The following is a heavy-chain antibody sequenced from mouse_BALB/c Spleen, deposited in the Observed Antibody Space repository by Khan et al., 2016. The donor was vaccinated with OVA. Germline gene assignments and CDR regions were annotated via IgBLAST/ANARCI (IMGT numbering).Heavy chain of an antibody. V-gene: IGHV1-7*01. CDR2: TNPSPGHT. CDR1: GYTFSTYW. Sequence: VQLQESGAELAKPGASVKMSCKASGYTFSTYWIHWVKQRLGQGLEWIGYTNPSPGHTYYNQRFNDKATLTADKSSSTAYMQLSSLTSENSAVYYCARDRIDYWGQGTTLTVSS. J-gene: IGHJ2*01. CDR3: ARDRIDY.